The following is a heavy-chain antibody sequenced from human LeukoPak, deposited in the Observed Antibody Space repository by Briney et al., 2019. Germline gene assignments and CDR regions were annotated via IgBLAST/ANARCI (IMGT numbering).Heavy chain of an antibody. CDR2: IYASGST. V-gene: IGHV4-4*07. CDR3: ARGGSGWQSFDF. J-gene: IGHJ4*02. D-gene: IGHD6-25*01. CDR1: GGSISNYY. Sequence: SETLSLTCTVYGGSISNYYWSWIRQPAGKGLEWIGRIYASGSTNYNPSLKSRVTMSVDTSKNQFSLKLTSVTAADTAVYYCARGGSGWQSFDFWGQGTLVTVSS.